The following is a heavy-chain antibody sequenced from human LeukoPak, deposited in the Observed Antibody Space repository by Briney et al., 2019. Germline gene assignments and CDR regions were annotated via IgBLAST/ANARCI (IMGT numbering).Heavy chain of an antibody. CDR2: ISYDGSNK. J-gene: IGHJ6*02. CDR1: GFTFSSHG. V-gene: IGHV3-30*03. Sequence: GGSLRLSCAASGFTFSSHGIHWVRQAPGKGLEWVAVISYDGSNKNYADSVKGRFTISRDNSKNTLYLQMNSLRAEDTAVYYCASPTYTAMVTQDYYGMDVWGQGTTVTVSS. CDR3: ASPTYTAMVTQDYYGMDV. D-gene: IGHD5-18*01.